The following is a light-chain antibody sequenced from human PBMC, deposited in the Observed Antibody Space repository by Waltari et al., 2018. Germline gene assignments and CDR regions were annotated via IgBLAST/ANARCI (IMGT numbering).Light chain of an antibody. CDR1: SSDVGSYNL. CDR3: CSFAGSNTYV. V-gene: IGLV2-23*01. CDR2: EGS. J-gene: IGLJ1*01. Sequence: HSALTQPASVSGSPGQSITLPCTGASSDVGSYNLVSWYQQYPGKAPKLIIYEGSKRPPGVSNRFSGSKSGNTGSLTISGLQVEDEADYYCCSFAGSNTYVLGTGTKVSVL.